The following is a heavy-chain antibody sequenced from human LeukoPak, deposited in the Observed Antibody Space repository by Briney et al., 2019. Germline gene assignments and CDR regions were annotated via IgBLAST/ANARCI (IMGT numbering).Heavy chain of an antibody. Sequence: GESLKISCKGSGYSFTSYWIGWVRQMPGKGLEWMGIIYPGDSDTRYSPSFQGQVTISADKSISTAYLQWSSLQASDTAMYYCARHDLKDYGSKIYYYYGMDVWGQGTTVTVSS. CDR1: GYSFTSYW. D-gene: IGHD3-10*01. V-gene: IGHV5-51*01. J-gene: IGHJ6*02. CDR3: ARHDLKDYGSKIYYYYGMDV. CDR2: IYPGDSDT.